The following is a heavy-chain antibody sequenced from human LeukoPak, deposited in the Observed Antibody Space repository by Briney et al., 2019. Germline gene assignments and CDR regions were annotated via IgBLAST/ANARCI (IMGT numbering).Heavy chain of an antibody. CDR1: GGTFCSYT. CDR2: MIPILGIA. V-gene: IGHV1-69*02. Sequence: SVKVSFKASGGTFCSYTISWVRQGPGQGLEWMGRMIPILGIANYAHKFQGRVTITADKSTSTAYMELSSLRSEDTAVYYCARHTHSSGWVFDYWGQGTLVTVSS. D-gene: IGHD6-19*01. CDR3: ARHTHSSGWVFDY. J-gene: IGHJ4*02.